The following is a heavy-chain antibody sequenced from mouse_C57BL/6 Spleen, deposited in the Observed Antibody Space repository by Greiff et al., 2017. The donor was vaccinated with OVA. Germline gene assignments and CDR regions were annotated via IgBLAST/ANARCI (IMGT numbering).Heavy chain of an antibody. CDR1: GYTFTDYY. J-gene: IGHJ2*01. CDR3: ANNWGSAY. V-gene: IGHV1-26*01. Sequence: VQLQQSGPELVKPGASVKISCKASGYTFTDYYMNWVKQSHGKSLEWIGDINPNNGGTSYNQKFKGKATLTVDKSSSTAYMELRSLTSEDSAVYYCANNWGSAYWGQGTTLTVSS. D-gene: IGHD4-1*01. CDR2: INPNNGGT.